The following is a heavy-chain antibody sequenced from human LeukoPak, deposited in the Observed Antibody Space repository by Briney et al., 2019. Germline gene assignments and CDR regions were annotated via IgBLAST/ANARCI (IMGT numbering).Heavy chain of an antibody. V-gene: IGHV4-39*01. CDR3: ARTKYYFDSSDYFFFDP. J-gene: IGHJ5*02. Sequence: SETLSLTCTVSYESISSSSHYWGWIRRPPGKGLEWIGSIDSGRNIHSNPSLDGRDIISVDTSKNQFSLKLSSVTAADTAVYYCARTKYYFDSSDYFFFDPWGQGILVIVSS. CDR2: IDSGRNI. CDR1: YESISSSSHY. D-gene: IGHD3-22*01.